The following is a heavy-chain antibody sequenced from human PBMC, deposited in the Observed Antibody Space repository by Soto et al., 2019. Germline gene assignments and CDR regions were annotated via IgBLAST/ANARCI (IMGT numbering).Heavy chain of an antibody. V-gene: IGHV3-30-3*01. CDR2: ISYDGSNK. Sequence: GGSLRLSCAASGFTFSSYAMHWVRQAPGKGLEWVAVISYDGSNKYYADSVKGRFTISRDNSKNTLYLQMNSLRAEDTDVYYCERGKGRWYNWTIGYWGQGTLVTVSS. CDR3: ERGKGRWYNWTIGY. CDR1: GFTFSSYA. J-gene: IGHJ4*02. D-gene: IGHD1-20*01.